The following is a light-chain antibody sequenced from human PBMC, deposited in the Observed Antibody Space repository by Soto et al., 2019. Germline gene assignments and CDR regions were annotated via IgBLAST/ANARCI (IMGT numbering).Light chain of an antibody. CDR1: QGISND. CDR2: AAS. V-gene: IGKV1-9*01. J-gene: IGKJ2*01. Sequence: IQLTQSPSSLSASVGDRVTITCRASQGISNDLAWYQQKPGKAPTLLIYAASTLQSGVPSRFSGSGVGTDFTLTISSLQPEDFATYYCQHLNRYPPYTFGQGTKVEIK. CDR3: QHLNRYPPYT.